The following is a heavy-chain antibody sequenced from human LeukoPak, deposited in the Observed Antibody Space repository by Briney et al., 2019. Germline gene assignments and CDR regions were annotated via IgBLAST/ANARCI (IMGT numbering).Heavy chain of an antibody. CDR2: INHSGST. J-gene: IGHJ4*02. CDR3: ARGRGSSGWYYY. Sequence: SETLSLTCAVDGGAFSGYYWSWIRQPPGKGLEWIGEINHSGSTNYNPSLKSRVTISVDTSKNQFSLKLSSVTAADTAVYYCARGRGSSGWYYYWGQGTLVTVSS. CDR1: GGAFSGYY. D-gene: IGHD6-19*01. V-gene: IGHV4-34*01.